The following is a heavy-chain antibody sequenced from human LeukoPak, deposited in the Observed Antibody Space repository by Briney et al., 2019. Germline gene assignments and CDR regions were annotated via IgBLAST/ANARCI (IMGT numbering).Heavy chain of an antibody. D-gene: IGHD2-21*02. CDR3: ARLLKAPFSDRLTYFDY. J-gene: IGHJ4*02. CDR2: ISGSGGST. V-gene: IGHV3-23*01. CDR1: GFTFSSYA. Sequence: PGGSLRLSCAASGFTFSSYAMSWVRQAPGKGLEWVSAISGSGGSTYYADSVKGRFTISRDNSKNTLYLQMNSLRAEDTAVYYCARLLKAPFSDRLTYFDYWGQGTLVTVSS.